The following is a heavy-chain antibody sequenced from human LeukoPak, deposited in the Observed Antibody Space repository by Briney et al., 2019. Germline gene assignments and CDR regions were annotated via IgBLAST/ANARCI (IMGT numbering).Heavy chain of an antibody. CDR2: ISSSSSTI. Sequence: GGSLRLSCAASGFTFSSYAMNWVRQAPGKGLEWVSYISSSSSTIYYADSVKGRFTISRDNAKNSLYLQMNSLRAEDTAVYYCASLLSSGWYLENYWGQGTLVTVSS. D-gene: IGHD6-19*01. V-gene: IGHV3-48*01. J-gene: IGHJ4*02. CDR3: ASLLSSGWYLENY. CDR1: GFTFSSYA.